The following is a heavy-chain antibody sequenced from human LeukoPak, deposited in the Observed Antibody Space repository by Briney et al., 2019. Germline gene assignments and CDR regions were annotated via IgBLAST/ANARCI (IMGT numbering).Heavy chain of an antibody. V-gene: IGHV3-11*01. CDR2: IAHSGNGM. Sequence: GGSLRLYCAASGFTFSDYYMTWIRQAPGKGLEWVSHIAHSGNGMWYADAVKGRFTISRDNAKNLLFLQMDSLRAEDTAVYYCARGHYEMGVWGQGTTVIASS. CDR3: ARGHYEMGV. J-gene: IGHJ6*02. CDR1: GFTFSDYY.